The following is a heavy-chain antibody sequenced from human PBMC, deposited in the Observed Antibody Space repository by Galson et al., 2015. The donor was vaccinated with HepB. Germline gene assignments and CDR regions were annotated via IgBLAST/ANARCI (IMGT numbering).Heavy chain of an antibody. V-gene: IGHV3-66*01. CDR2: IYIGGNT. CDR3: ARESDWSYDY. Sequence: SLRLSCAASGITVATNFMSWVRRAPGGGLEWVSDIYIGGNTYYAHSVEGRFTISRDHSKNTLYLQMNSLRAEDTAVYYCARESDWSYDYWGQGTLVTVSS. D-gene: IGHD2-21*01. J-gene: IGHJ4*02. CDR1: GITVATNF.